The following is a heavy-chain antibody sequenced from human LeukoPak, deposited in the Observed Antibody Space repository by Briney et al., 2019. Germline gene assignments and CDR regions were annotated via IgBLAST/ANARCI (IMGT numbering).Heavy chain of an antibody. CDR3: AKANVVAAMADWFDP. CDR2: ISGSDGST. Sequence: GGSLRLSCAAPGFTFSSYAMSWVRQAPGKGLEWVSAISGSDGSTYYADSVKGRFTISRDNSKNTLYLQMNSLRAEDTAVYYCAKANVVAAMADWFDPWGQGTLVTVSS. V-gene: IGHV3-23*01. J-gene: IGHJ5*02. D-gene: IGHD2-15*01. CDR1: GFTFSSYA.